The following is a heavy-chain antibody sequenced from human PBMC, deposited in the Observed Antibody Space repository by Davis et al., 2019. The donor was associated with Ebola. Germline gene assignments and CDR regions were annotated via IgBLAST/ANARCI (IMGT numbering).Heavy chain of an antibody. J-gene: IGHJ4*02. CDR2: INAGMGNM. CDR3: ARDTGIRYVSMGY. D-gene: IGHD3-9*01. V-gene: IGHV1-3*01. CDR1: RYTLTHLD. Sequence: ASSEQVPRLASRYTLTHLDIHRVRQAPPQALEWMGWINAGMGNMRYSQKFQGRVTITRDTSASTVYMELSSLRSEDTAVYYCARDTGIRYVSMGYWGQGTLVTVSS.